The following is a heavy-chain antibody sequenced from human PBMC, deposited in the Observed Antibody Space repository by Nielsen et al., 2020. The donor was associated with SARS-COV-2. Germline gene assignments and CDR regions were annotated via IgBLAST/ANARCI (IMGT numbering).Heavy chain of an antibody. D-gene: IGHD1-7*01. V-gene: IGHV4-39*01. CDR2: IFHSGST. CDR3: ARHPAESGTTFAFDI. J-gene: IGHJ3*02. Sequence: WIRQPPGKGLEWIGRIFHSGSTYYNPSLKSRVTISVDTSKNQFSLKLSSVTAADTAVYYCARHPAESGTTFAFDIWGQGTMVTVSS.